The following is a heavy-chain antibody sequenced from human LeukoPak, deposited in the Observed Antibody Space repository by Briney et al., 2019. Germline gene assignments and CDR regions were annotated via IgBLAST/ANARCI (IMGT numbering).Heavy chain of an antibody. CDR1: SGSISSSSYY. CDR2: IYYSGST. CDR3: ARLESRWFDP. J-gene: IGHJ5*02. D-gene: IGHD2/OR15-2a*01. V-gene: IGHV4-39*01. Sequence: SETLSLTCTVSSGSISSSSYYWGWVRQPPGRGLEWIGRIYYSGSTYYTPSLQSRVTISVDTSKNQFSLKLSSVTAADTAVYYCARLESRWFDPWGQGTLVTVSS.